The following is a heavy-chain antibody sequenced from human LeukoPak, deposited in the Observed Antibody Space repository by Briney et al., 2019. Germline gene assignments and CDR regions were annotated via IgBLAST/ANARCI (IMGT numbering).Heavy chain of an antibody. J-gene: IGHJ4*02. Sequence: GGSLRLSCAASGFTFSSYAMSWVRQAPGKGLEWVSAISGSGDSSYYADSVKGRFTISRGNSKNTVYLQMNSLRAEDTAVYYCAKGGSYRSQPYFDYWGQGTPVTVSS. D-gene: IGHD3-16*02. V-gene: IGHV3-23*01. CDR2: ISGSGDSS. CDR1: GFTFSSYA. CDR3: AKGGSYRSQPYFDY.